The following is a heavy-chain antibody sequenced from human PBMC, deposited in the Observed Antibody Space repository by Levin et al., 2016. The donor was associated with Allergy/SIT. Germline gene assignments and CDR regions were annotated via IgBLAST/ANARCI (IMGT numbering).Heavy chain of an antibody. J-gene: IGHJ3*02. CDR2: IDPSDSYT. CDR1: GYSFTSYW. D-gene: IGHD3-16*02. V-gene: IGHV5-10-1*01. CDR3: ASPIVYYKERDDAFDI. Sequence: GESLKISCKGSGYSFTSYWISWVRQMPGKGLEWMGRIDPSDSYTNYSPSFQGHVTISADKSISTAYLQWSSLKASDTAMYYCASPIVYYKERDDAFDIWGQGTMVTVSS.